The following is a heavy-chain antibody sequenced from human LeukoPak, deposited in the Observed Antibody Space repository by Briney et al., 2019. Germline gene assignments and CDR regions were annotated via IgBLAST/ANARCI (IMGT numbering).Heavy chain of an antibody. CDR1: GITVSSTC. Sequence: GGSLRLSCAASGITVSSTCMTWVRQAPGKGLEWVSVIQNGGSTYYADSVRGRFTISRDNFKNTLDLQMNSLRAEDTAVYYCATGRILASYFHYWGQGILVTVSS. CDR2: IQNGGST. CDR3: ATGRILASYFHY. J-gene: IGHJ4*02. D-gene: IGHD2-15*01. V-gene: IGHV3-66*01.